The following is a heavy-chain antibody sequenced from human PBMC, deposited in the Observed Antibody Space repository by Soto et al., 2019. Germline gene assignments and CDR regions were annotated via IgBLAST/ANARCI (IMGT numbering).Heavy chain of an antibody. CDR1: GFTFDNCG. CDR2: ISWDSSTI. D-gene: IGHD2-15*01. J-gene: IGHJ4*02. Sequence: EVQLVESGGGLVQPGRSLRLSCAASGFTFDNCGMHWVRQAPGKGLEWVAGISWDSSTIGYADSVKGRFIISRDGAKNSLYLQMDSPRGEDTALYYCVQGRYPTMATPLDHWGQGTQVIVSS. V-gene: IGHV3-9*01. CDR3: VQGRYPTMATPLDH.